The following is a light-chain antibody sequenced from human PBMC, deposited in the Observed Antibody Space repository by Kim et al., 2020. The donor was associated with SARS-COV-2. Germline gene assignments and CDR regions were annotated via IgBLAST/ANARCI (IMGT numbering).Light chain of an antibody. J-gene: IGKJ2*01. CDR1: QSISSY. V-gene: IGKV1-39*01. CDR3: QQSYSTPYT. Sequence: SASVGHRVTITCRASQSISSYLNWYQQKPGKAPKLLIYAASSLQSGVPSSFSGSGSGTDFTLTISSLQPEDFATYYCQQSYSTPYTFGQGTKLEI. CDR2: AAS.